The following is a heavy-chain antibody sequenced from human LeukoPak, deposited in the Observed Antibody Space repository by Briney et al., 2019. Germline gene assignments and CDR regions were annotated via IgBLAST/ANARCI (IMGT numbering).Heavy chain of an antibody. J-gene: IGHJ6*02. CDR3: AKGTGSSSGAGYYYGLDV. CDR1: GFTFSSYD. Sequence: PGRSLRLSCAASGFTFSSYDMHWVRQAPGKGLEWVALIWYDGSNKYYADSVQGRFTISRDNFKNTLYLQMNSLRAEDTAVYYCAKGTGSSSGAGYYYGLDVWGQGTTVTVSS. V-gene: IGHV3-33*06. CDR2: IWYDGSNK. D-gene: IGHD6-6*01.